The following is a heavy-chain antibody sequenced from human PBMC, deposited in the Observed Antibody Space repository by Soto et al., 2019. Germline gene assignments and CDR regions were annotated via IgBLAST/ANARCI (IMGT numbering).Heavy chain of an antibody. CDR2: ITTSGGNT. J-gene: IGHJ6*03. Sequence: VQLLESGGGLVQPGGSLRLSCAASGFTFSTYAMSWVRQAPGKGLEWVSTITTSGGNTYYADSVQGRFTISRDNSKNTLYLQMNSLRAEDTAVYYCAGRYCTNGVCYTNYYSYIDVWGKGTTVTVSS. CDR3: AGRYCTNGVCYTNYYSYIDV. D-gene: IGHD2-8*01. V-gene: IGHV3-23*01. CDR1: GFTFSTYA.